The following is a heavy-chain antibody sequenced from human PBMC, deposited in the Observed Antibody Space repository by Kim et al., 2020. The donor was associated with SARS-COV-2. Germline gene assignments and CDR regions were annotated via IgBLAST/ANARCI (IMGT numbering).Heavy chain of an antibody. CDR3: ARTPHYSLAVAGVMGF. D-gene: IGHD6-19*01. Sequence: ASVKVSCKSSGYTFSAYYIHWVRQAPGQGLEWMGWINTTSGGTHFAQKFEDRVMLTSDTSITTVYMELTGLRSDDTAVFYCARTPHYSLAVAGVMGFWGQGTLVTVSS. V-gene: IGHV1-2*02. CDR2: INTTSGGT. J-gene: IGHJ4*02. CDR1: GYTFSAYY.